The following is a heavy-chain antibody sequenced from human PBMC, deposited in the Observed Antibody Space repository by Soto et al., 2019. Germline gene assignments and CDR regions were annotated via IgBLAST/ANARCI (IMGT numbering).Heavy chain of an antibody. CDR2: IIPILGIA. V-gene: IGHV1-69*02. J-gene: IGHJ3*02. D-gene: IGHD3-10*01. CDR3: ARGPDYYGSGSYYDAFDI. Sequence: SVKVSCKASGGTFSSCTISWVRQAPGQGLEWMGRIIPILGIANYAQKFQGRVTITADKSTSTAYMELSSLRSEDTAVYYCARGPDYYGSGSYYDAFDIWGQGTMVTVSS. CDR1: GGTFSSCT.